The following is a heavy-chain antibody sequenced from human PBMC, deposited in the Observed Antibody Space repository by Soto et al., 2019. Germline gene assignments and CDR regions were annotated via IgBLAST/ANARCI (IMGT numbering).Heavy chain of an antibody. CDR3: ARVKITIFGVVINPDYYYYGMDV. J-gene: IGHJ6*02. CDR2: ISAYNGNT. Sequence: ASVKVSCKASGYTVTSYGISCVRQAPGQGLEWMGWISAYNGNTNYAQRLQGRVTMTTDTSTSTAYMELRSLRSDDTAVYYCARVKITIFGVVINPDYYYYGMDVWGQGTTVTVSS. D-gene: IGHD3-3*01. CDR1: GYTVTSYG. V-gene: IGHV1-18*04.